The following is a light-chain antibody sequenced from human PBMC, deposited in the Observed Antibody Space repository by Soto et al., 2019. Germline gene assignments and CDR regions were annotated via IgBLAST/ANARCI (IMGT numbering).Light chain of an antibody. CDR2: DAS. CDR1: QSVKVN. J-gene: IGKJ4*01. V-gene: IGKV3-15*01. CDR3: QQYNSWPPLT. Sequence: EVVMTQSPATLSVSPGDRATLSCRASQSVKVNLAWYQQKPGQAPRLLIYDASTRATGIPARFSGSGSGTEFTLTISSLQSEDFAVYYCQQYNSWPPLTFGGGTKVEIK.